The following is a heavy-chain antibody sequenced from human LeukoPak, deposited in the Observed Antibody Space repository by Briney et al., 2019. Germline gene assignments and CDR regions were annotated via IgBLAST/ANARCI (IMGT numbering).Heavy chain of an antibody. V-gene: IGHV4-34*01. CDR3: ASGGEGLFDY. Sequence: SETLSLTCAVYGESFNDYYWSWIRQPPGKGLEWIGEMNHSGSINCNPSLKSRVTISVDTSKNQFSLKLNSVTAADTAVYYCASGGEGLFDYWGQGTLVTVSS. CDR1: GESFNDYY. CDR2: MNHSGSI. J-gene: IGHJ4*02. D-gene: IGHD3-16*01.